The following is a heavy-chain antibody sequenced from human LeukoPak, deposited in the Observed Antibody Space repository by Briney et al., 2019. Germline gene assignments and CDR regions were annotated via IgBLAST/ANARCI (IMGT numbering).Heavy chain of an antibody. V-gene: IGHV3-7*03. CDR3: TTDPQGYCSGGSCLTIDY. CDR1: GFTFSSYW. J-gene: IGHJ4*02. D-gene: IGHD2-15*01. Sequence: GGSLRLSCAASGFTFSSYWMSWVRQAPGKGLEWVANIKQDGSEKYYVDSVKGRFTISRDNSKNTLYLQMNSLKTEDTAVYYCTTDPQGYCSGGSCLTIDYWGQGTLVTVSS. CDR2: IKQDGSEK.